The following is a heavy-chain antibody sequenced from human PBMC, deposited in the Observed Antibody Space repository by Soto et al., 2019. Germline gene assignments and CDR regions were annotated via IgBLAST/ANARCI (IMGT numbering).Heavy chain of an antibody. J-gene: IGHJ4*02. V-gene: IGHV4-31*03. CDR1: GGSISSGCYY. CDR3: ARSSSSRTFDY. D-gene: IGHD6-13*01. CDR2: IYYSGST. Sequence: QVQLQESGPGLVKPSQTLSLTCTVSGGSISSGCYYWSWIRQHPGKGLEWIGYIYYSGSTYYNPSLKSRVTISVDTSKNQFSPKLSSVTAADTTVYYCARSSSSRTFDYWGQGTLVTVSS.